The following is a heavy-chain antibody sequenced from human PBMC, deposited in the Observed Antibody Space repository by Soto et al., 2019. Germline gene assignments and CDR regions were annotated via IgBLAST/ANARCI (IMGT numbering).Heavy chain of an antibody. CDR2: IFSNDEK. D-gene: IGHD3-22*01. CDR1: GFSLSNARMG. CDR3: ARSNYYDSSGYPDGDAFDI. J-gene: IGHJ3*02. V-gene: IGHV2-26*01. Sequence: QVTLKESGPVLVKPTETLTLTCTVSGFSLSNARMGVSWIRQPPGKALEWLAHIFSNDEKSYSTSLKSRITISKNTSKGQVVLTMTNMDPVDTATNYWARSNYYDSSGYPDGDAFDIWGQGTMVTVSS.